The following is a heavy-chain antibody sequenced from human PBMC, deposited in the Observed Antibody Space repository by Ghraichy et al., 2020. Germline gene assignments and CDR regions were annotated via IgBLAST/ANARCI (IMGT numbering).Heavy chain of an antibody. V-gene: IGHV4-59*08. CDR3: ARQDSNWYGAFDI. CDR2: IYYTGNT. D-gene: IGHD6-13*01. Sequence: SETLSLTCTVSGGSISSYFWSWIRQPPGKGLEWIGYIYYTGNTNYNPSLKSRVTISLDTSTNQFSLQLSSATAADTAVYYWARQDSNWYGAFDIWGQGTMVSVSS. CDR1: GGSISSYF. J-gene: IGHJ3*02.